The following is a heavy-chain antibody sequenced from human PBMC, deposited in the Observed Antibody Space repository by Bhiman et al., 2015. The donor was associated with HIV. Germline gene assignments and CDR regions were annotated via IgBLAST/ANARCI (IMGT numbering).Heavy chain of an antibody. V-gene: IGHV3-7*01. CDR2: IKEDGSEK. J-gene: IGHJ6*02. CDR1: GFSFSDSW. D-gene: IGHD3-22*01. Sequence: EVQLVESGGGLVQPGGSLRLSCASTGFSFSDSWMSWVRQAPGRGLEWVANIKEDGSEKYYVDSVKGRFIISRDNAKNSLYLQMNSLRAEDTAVYYCARHYYDSSGYYYHGMDVWGQGTTVTVS. CDR3: ARHYYDSSGYYYHGMDV.